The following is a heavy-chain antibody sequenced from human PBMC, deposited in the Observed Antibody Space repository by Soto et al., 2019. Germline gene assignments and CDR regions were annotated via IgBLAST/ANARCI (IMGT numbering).Heavy chain of an antibody. J-gene: IGHJ6*02. CDR1: GFTFSSYA. CDR2: ISGSGGST. D-gene: IGHD3-3*01. Sequence: GGSLRLSCAASGFTFSSYAMSWVRQAPGKGLEWVSAISGSGGSTYYADSVKGRFTISRDNSKNTLYLQMNSLRAEDTAVYYCAKEEIDFGSGYQKYGMDVWGQGTTVTV. V-gene: IGHV3-23*01. CDR3: AKEEIDFGSGYQKYGMDV.